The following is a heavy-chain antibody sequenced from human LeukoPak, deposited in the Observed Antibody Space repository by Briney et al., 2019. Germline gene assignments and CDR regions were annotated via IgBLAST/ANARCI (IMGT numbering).Heavy chain of an antibody. CDR3: ANPGIAAAGTGGAFDI. Sequence: GGSLRLSRAASGFTFSSYVMSWVRQAPGKGLEWVSAISGSDGRTYYADSVKGRFTIPRDKSKKKLHLEKNSLRAEDTAVYYCANPGIAAAGTGGAFDIWGQGTMVTVSS. CDR1: GFTFSSYV. J-gene: IGHJ3*02. D-gene: IGHD6-13*01. V-gene: IGHV3-23*01. CDR2: ISGSDGRT.